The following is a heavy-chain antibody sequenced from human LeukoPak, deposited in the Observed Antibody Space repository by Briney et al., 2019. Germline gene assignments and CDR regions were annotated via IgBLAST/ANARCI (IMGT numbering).Heavy chain of an antibody. CDR3: ARDCSGGSCYSEVSWFDP. CDR2: IIPIFGTA. D-gene: IGHD2-15*01. CDR1: GGTFSSYA. Sequence: GASVKVSCKASGGTFSSYAISWVRQAPGQGLEWMGGIIPIFGTANYAQKFQGRVTITADESTSTAYMVLSGLRSEDTAVYYCARDCSGGSCYSEVSWFDPWGQGTLVTVSS. V-gene: IGHV1-69*13. J-gene: IGHJ5*02.